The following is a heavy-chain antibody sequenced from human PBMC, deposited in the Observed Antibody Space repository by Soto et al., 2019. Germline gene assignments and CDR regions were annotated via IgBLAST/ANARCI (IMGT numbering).Heavy chain of an antibody. CDR1: GFTFSSDW. CDR3: ARDIRGAN. Sequence: GGSLRLSCAASGFTFSSDWMHWFRQAPGKGLVWVSRIDSGGGTTTYADSVKGRFTISRDNAKNTLFLQMNSLRAEDTAVYYCARDIRGANWGQGTLVTVSS. CDR2: IDSGGGTT. V-gene: IGHV3-74*01. J-gene: IGHJ4*02.